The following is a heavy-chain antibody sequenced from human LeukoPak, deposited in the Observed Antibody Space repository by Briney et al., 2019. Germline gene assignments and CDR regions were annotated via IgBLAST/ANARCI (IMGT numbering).Heavy chain of an antibody. V-gene: IGHV5-51*01. Sequence: GESLKISCKGSGYSFTDYWIGWVRQMPGKGLEWMGIIYPGDSDTRYSPSFQGQVTISADKSINTACLQWSSLKASDTAIYYCARRDASNFDYWGQGTLVTVSS. CDR1: GYSFTDYW. CDR2: IYPGDSDT. D-gene: IGHD5-24*01. CDR3: ARRDASNFDY. J-gene: IGHJ4*02.